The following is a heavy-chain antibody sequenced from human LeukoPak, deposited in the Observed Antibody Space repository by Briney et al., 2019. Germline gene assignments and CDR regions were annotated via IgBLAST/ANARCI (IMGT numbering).Heavy chain of an antibody. V-gene: IGHV3-33*01. D-gene: IGHD5-24*01. CDR3: ARYRGRGKPPFDY. CDR1: GFTFSSYG. J-gene: IGHJ4*02. CDR2: IWYDGSNK. Sequence: PGRSLRLSCAASGFTFSSYGMHWVRQAPGKGLEWVAVIWYDGSNKYYADSVKGRFTISRDNSKNTLYLQMNSLRAEDTAVYYCARYRGRGKPPFDYWGQGTLVTVSS.